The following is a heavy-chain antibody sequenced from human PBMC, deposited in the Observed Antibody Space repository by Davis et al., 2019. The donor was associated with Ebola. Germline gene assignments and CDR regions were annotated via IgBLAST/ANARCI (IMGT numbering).Heavy chain of an antibody. CDR3: AFPGYGDYVGAFDI. J-gene: IGHJ3*02. Sequence: GESLKISCAVSGFSFSSYWMTWVRQAPGKGLEWVANIKQDGSEKYYVDSVKGRFTISRDNSKNTLYLQMNSLRAEDTAVYYCAFPGYGDYVGAFDIWGQGTMVTVSS. V-gene: IGHV3-7*01. D-gene: IGHD4-17*01. CDR2: IKQDGSEK. CDR1: GFSFSSYW.